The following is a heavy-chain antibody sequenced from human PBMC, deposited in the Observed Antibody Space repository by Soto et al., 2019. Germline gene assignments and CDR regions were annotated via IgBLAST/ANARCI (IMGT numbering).Heavy chain of an antibody. Sequence: ASVKVSCKASGYTFTGYYMHWVRQAPGQGLDWMGWINPNSVGTNYAQKFQGWVTMTRDTSISIAYMELSRLRSDDTAVYYCARDRHGGGMDVWGQGTTVTVSS. CDR1: GYTFTGYY. J-gene: IGHJ6*02. CDR2: INPNSVGT. D-gene: IGHD3-10*01. V-gene: IGHV1-2*04. CDR3: ARDRHGGGMDV.